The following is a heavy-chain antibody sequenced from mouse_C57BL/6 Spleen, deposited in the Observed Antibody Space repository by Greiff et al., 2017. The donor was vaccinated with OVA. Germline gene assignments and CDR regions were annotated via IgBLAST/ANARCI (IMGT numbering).Heavy chain of an antibody. CDR3: AKPDYYGSRYFDV. CDR2: LWGDGST. Sequence: QVQLKQSGPGLVAPSQSLSITCTVSGFSLTSYGVSWVRQPPGKGLEWLGVLWGDGSTNYHSALISRLSISKDNSKSQVFLKLNSLQTDDTATYYCAKPDYYGSRYFDVWGTGTTVTVSS. J-gene: IGHJ1*03. CDR1: GFSLTSYG. D-gene: IGHD1-1*01. V-gene: IGHV2-3*01.